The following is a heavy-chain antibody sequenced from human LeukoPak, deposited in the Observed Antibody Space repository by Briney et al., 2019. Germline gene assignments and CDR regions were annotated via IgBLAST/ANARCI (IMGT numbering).Heavy chain of an antibody. J-gene: IGHJ4*02. CDR2: ISYDGSNK. D-gene: IGHD5-18*01. CDR3: AREFGHPGGYSYQDY. CDR1: GFTFSSYA. V-gene: IGHV3-30*01. Sequence: GGSLRPSCAASGFTFSSYAMHWVRQAPGKGLEWVAVISYDGSNKYYADSVKGRFTISRDNSKNTLYLQMNSLRAEDTAVYYCAREFGHPGGYSYQDYWGQGTLVTVSS.